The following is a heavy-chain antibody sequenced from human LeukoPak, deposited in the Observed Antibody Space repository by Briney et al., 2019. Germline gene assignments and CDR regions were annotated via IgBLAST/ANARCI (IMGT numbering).Heavy chain of an antibody. D-gene: IGHD3-10*02. Sequence: ASVKVSCKVSGYTLTELSMHWVRQAPGKGLEWMGGFDPEDGETIYAQKFQGRVTMTEDTSTDTAYMELSSLRSEDTAVYYCAKDVRPNNYVARQIDYWGQGTLVTVSS. J-gene: IGHJ4*02. V-gene: IGHV1-24*01. CDR3: AKDVRPNNYVARQIDY. CDR1: GYTLTELS. CDR2: FDPEDGET.